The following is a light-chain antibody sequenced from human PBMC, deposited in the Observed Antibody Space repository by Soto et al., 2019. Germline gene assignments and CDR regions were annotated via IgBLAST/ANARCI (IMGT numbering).Light chain of an antibody. J-gene: IGLJ1*01. V-gene: IGLV2-8*01. Sequence: QSVLTQPPSASGSPGQSVTISCTGTSSDIGGYNYVSWYQQHPGKAPELMIYEVSKRPSGVPDRFSGSKSGNTASLTVSGLQAEDEADYYCSSYAGTTSYVFGTGTKLTVL. CDR1: SSDIGGYNY. CDR3: SSYAGTTSYV. CDR2: EVS.